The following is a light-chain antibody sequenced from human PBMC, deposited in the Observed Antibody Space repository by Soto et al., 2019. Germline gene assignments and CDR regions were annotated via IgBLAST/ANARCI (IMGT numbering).Light chain of an antibody. Sequence: QLVLTQPASVSGSPGQSITISCTGTSSDVGGYNYVSWYQQHPGKAPKLMIYEVSNRPSGVSNRFSGSKSGNTASLTISGLQAEDEADYYCSSYRSSSTPLIFGTGTKVTVL. CDR1: SSDVGGYNY. CDR2: EVS. J-gene: IGLJ1*01. CDR3: SSYRSSSTPLI. V-gene: IGLV2-14*01.